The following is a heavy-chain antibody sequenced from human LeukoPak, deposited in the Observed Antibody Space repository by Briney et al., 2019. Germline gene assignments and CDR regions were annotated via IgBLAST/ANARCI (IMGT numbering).Heavy chain of an antibody. V-gene: IGHV3-7*01. CDR2: IKQDGSEK. J-gene: IGHJ3*02. CDR1: GFTFSSYW. CDR3: ARTYGSGSYSQGQDAFDI. D-gene: IGHD3-10*01. Sequence: QPGGSLRLSCAASGFTFSSYWMSWVRQAPGKGLEWVANIKQDGSEKYYVDSVKGRFTISRDNAKNSLYLQMNSLRAEDTAVYYCARTYGSGSYSQGQDAFDIWGQGTMVTVSS.